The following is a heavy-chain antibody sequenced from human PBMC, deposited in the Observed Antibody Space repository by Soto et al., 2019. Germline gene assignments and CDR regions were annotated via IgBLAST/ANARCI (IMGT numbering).Heavy chain of an antibody. Sequence: ASVKVSCKASGYTFTSYAMHWVRQAPGQRLEWMGWINAGNGNTKYSQKFQGRVTITADKSTSTAYMELSSLRSEDTAVYYCASQTRPTYSYGYPYFDYWGQGTLVTVSS. CDR2: INAGNGNT. CDR3: ASQTRPTYSYGYPYFDY. V-gene: IGHV1-3*01. CDR1: GYTFTSYA. D-gene: IGHD5-18*01. J-gene: IGHJ4*02.